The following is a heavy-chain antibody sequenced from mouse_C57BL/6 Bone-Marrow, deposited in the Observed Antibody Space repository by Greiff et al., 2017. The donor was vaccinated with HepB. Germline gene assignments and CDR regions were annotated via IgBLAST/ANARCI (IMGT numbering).Heavy chain of an antibody. CDR3: ARADYGNYEAMDY. CDR2: ISSGGSYT. CDR1: GFTFSSYG. D-gene: IGHD2-1*01. Sequence: DVHLVESGGDLVKPGGSLKLSCAASGFTFSSYGMSWVRQTPDKRLEWVATISSGGSYTYYPDSVKGRFTISRDNAKNTLYLQMSSLKSEDTAMYYCARADYGNYEAMDYWGQGTSVTVSS. J-gene: IGHJ4*01. V-gene: IGHV5-6*01.